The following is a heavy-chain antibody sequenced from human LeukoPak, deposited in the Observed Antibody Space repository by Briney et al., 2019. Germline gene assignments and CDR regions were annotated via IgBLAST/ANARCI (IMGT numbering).Heavy chain of an antibody. D-gene: IGHD2-2*01. CDR1: GFTVSSNY. Sequence: GGSLRLSCAASGFTVSSNYMSWVRQAPGKGLEWVSVIYSGGSTYYADSVKGRFTISRDNSKNTLFLQMNSLRAEDTAVYYCAKDRHAPGRYCSSTSCFPFDSWGQGTLVTVSS. J-gene: IGHJ5*01. CDR2: IYSGGST. V-gene: IGHV3-53*01. CDR3: AKDRHAPGRYCSSTSCFPFDS.